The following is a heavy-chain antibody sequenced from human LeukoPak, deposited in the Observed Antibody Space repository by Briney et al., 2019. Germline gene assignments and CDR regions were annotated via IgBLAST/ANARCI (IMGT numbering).Heavy chain of an antibody. V-gene: IGHV1-2*06. CDR2: INPNSGGT. Sequence: GASVKVSCKATGYTFTGYYMHWVRQAPGRGLEWMGRINPNSGGTNYAQKFQGRVTMTRDTSISTAYMELSRLRSDDTAVYYCAGLNLGQWLVLSYYGMDVWGQGTTVTVSS. CDR1: GYTFTGYY. D-gene: IGHD6-19*01. J-gene: IGHJ6*02. CDR3: AGLNLGQWLVLSYYGMDV.